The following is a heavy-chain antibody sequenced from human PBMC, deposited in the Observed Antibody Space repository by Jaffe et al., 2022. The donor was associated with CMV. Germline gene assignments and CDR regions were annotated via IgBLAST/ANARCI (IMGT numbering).Heavy chain of an antibody. V-gene: IGHV6-1*01. CDR2: TYYRSKWYN. CDR1: GDSVSSNSAA. CDR3: ARDSMDMTTVTTFYYFDY. J-gene: IGHJ4*02. D-gene: IGHD4-17*01. Sequence: QVQLQQSGPGLVKPSQTLSLTCAISGDSVSSNSAAWNWIRQSPSRGLEWLGRTYYRSKWYNDYAVSVKSRITINPDTSKNQFSLQLNSVTPEDTAVYYCARDSMDMTTVTTFYYFDYWGQGTLVTVSS.